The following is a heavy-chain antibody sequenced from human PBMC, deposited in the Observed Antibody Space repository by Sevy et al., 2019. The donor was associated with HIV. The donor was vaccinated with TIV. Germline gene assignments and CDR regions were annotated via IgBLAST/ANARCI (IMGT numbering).Heavy chain of an antibody. Sequence: ASVKVSCKASGGTFSTSPINWVRQAPGQGLEWMGGIIPLLGTTKYAQKFQGRVRIIADESTSIAFLEMNNLRSEDTAVYYCARTDYYDSSGYFYFDYWGQGTLVTVSS. CDR3: ARTDYYDSSGYFYFDY. J-gene: IGHJ4*02. V-gene: IGHV1-69*13. CDR1: GGTFSTSP. CDR2: IIPLLGTT. D-gene: IGHD3-22*01.